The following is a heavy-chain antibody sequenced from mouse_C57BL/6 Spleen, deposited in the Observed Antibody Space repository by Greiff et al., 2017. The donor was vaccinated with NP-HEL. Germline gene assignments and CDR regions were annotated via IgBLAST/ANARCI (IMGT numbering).Heavy chain of an antibody. V-gene: IGHV1-85*01. CDR3: ARSSFITTVVATDFDY. CDR1: GYTFTSYD. D-gene: IGHD1-1*01. CDR2: IYPRDGST. Sequence: VKLLESGPELVKPGASVKLSCKASGYTFTSYDINWVKQRPGQGLEWIGWIYPRDGSTKYNEKFKGKATLTVDTSSSTSYMELHSLTSEYSAVYFCARSSFITTVVATDFDYWGQGTTLTVSS. J-gene: IGHJ2*01.